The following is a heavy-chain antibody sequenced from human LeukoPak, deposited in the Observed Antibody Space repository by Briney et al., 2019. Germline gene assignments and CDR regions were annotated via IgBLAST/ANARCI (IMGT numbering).Heavy chain of an antibody. D-gene: IGHD2-2*01. CDR3: ARIYCSSTSCPPFDY. Sequence: GASVKVSCKASGGTFSSYAISWVRQAPGQGLEWMGGIIPIFGTANYAQKFQGRVTTTADESTSTAYMELSSLRSEDTAVYYCARIYCSSTSCPPFDYWGQGTLVTVSS. CDR2: IIPIFGTA. V-gene: IGHV1-69*13. CDR1: GGTFSSYA. J-gene: IGHJ4*02.